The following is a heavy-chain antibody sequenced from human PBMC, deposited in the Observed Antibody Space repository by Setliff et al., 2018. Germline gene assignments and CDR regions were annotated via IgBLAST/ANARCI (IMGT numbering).Heavy chain of an antibody. J-gene: IGHJ4*02. Sequence: SETLSLTCAVYGGSFSTYFWSWIRQPPGKGLEWIGEISHSGSTNYNPSLKSRVTMSVDTSKNQFSLNLNSVTAADTAVYYCAASRAYTGAVEEWFLPKTFDFWGQGSPVTVSS. D-gene: IGHD3-10*01. V-gene: IGHV4-34*01. CDR3: AASRAYTGAVEEWFLPKTFDF. CDR2: ISHSGST. CDR1: GGSFSTYF.